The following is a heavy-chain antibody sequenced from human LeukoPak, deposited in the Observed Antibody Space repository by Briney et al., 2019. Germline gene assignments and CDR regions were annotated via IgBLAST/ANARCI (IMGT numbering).Heavy chain of an antibody. V-gene: IGHV4-34*01. CDR2: INHSGST. Sequence: PSETLPLTCAVYGGSFSGYYWSWIRQPPGKGLEWIGEINHSGSTNYNPSLKSRVTISVDTSKNQFSLKLSSVTAADTAVYYCARSGYSSGWYGNWGQGTLVTVSS. D-gene: IGHD6-19*01. CDR3: ARSGYSSGWYGN. CDR1: GGSFSGYY. J-gene: IGHJ4*02.